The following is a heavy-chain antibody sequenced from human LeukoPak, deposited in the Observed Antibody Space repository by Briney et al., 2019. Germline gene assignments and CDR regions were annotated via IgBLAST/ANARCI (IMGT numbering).Heavy chain of an antibody. D-gene: IGHD5-24*01. CDR2: ISWDSGSI. V-gene: IGHV3-9*01. CDR1: GFTFDDYA. CDR3: AKDIDVVDGYIFDY. J-gene: IGHJ4*02. Sequence: GRSLRLSCAASGFTFDDYAMHWVRQAPGKGLEWVSGISWDSGSIGCADSVKGRFTISRDNAKNSLYLQMNSLRAEDTALYYCAKDIDVVDGYIFDYWGQGTLVTVSS.